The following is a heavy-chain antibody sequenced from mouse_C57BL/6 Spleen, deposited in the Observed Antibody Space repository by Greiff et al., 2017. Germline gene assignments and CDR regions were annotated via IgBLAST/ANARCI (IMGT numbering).Heavy chain of an antibody. CDR2: IDPSDSET. CDR3: ARFGYYGSSHYYAMDY. J-gene: IGHJ4*01. Sequence: QVQLKQSGAELVRPGSSVKLSCKASGYTFTSYWMHWVKQRPIQGLEWIGNIDPSDSETHYNQKFKDKATLTVDKSSSTAYMQLSSLTSEDSAVYYCARFGYYGSSHYYAMDYWGQGTSVTVSS. V-gene: IGHV1-52*01. D-gene: IGHD1-1*01. CDR1: GYTFTSYW.